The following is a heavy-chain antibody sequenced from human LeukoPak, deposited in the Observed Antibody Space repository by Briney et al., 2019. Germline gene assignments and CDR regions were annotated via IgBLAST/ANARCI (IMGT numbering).Heavy chain of an antibody. J-gene: IGHJ5*02. CDR3: ARVLAPVPMDYGDPRGWADNWFDP. Sequence: PGGSLRLSCGASGFTFSNYGMLWVRQAPGKGLEWVAFIRYDGNNKLYADSVKGRFTISRDNSKNTLYLHINSLRAEDTAVYYCARVLAPVPMDYGDPRGWADNWFDPWGQGTLVTVSS. CDR1: GFTFSNYG. D-gene: IGHD4-17*01. V-gene: IGHV3-30*02. CDR2: IRYDGNNK.